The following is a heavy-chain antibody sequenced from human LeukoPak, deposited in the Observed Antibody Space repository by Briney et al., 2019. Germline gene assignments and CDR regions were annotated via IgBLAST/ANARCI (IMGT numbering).Heavy chain of an antibody. Sequence: GGSLRLSCVVSGFTLSNYAMNWVRQAPGKGLEWVANIVQDGGEKHYVDSVKGRFTISRDNAKNSLYLQMNSLRDEDTAVYYCARHRIHSLDYWGQGTLVTVSS. CDR1: GFTLSNYA. J-gene: IGHJ4*02. V-gene: IGHV3-7*01. CDR3: ARHRIHSLDY. CDR2: IVQDGGEK.